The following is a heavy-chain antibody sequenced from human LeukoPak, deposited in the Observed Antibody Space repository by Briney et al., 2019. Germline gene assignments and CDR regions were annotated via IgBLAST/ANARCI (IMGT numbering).Heavy chain of an antibody. Sequence: GGSLRLSRAASGFTFSSYEMNWVRQAPGKGLEWVSYISSSGSTIYYADSVKGRFTISRDNAKNSLYLQMNSLRAEDTAVYYCARDVVRGVLAVNYFDYWGQGTLVTVSS. D-gene: IGHD3-10*01. CDR1: GFTFSSYE. CDR3: ARDVVRGVLAVNYFDY. CDR2: ISSSGSTI. J-gene: IGHJ4*02. V-gene: IGHV3-48*03.